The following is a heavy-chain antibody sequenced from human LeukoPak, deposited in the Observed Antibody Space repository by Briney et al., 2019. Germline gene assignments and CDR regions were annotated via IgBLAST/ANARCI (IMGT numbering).Heavy chain of an antibody. Sequence: ASVKVSCKASGYTFTGYYMHWVRQAPGQGLEWMGWINPNSGGTNYAQKFQGRVTMTRDTSISTAYMELSRLRSDDTAVYYCARDPGPGYSSGWYRGKNNWFDPWGQGTLVTVSS. J-gene: IGHJ5*02. CDR1: GYTFTGYY. D-gene: IGHD6-19*01. CDR2: INPNSGGT. V-gene: IGHV1-2*02. CDR3: ARDPGPGYSSGWYRGKNNWFDP.